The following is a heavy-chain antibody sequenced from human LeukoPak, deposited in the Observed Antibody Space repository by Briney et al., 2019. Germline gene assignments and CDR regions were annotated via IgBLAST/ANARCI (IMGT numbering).Heavy chain of an antibody. CDR3: ARGQPNSSGWYNWFDP. Sequence: EASVKVSCKASGGTFSSYAISWVRQAPGQGLEWMGGIIPIFGTANYTQKFQGRVTITADKSTSTAYMELSSLRSEGTAVYYCARGQPNSSGWYNWFDPWGQGTLVTVSS. CDR1: GGTFSSYA. D-gene: IGHD6-19*01. V-gene: IGHV1-69*06. CDR2: IIPIFGTA. J-gene: IGHJ5*02.